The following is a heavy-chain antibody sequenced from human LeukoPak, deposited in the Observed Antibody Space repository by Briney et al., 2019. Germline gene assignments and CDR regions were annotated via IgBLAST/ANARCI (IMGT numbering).Heavy chain of an antibody. CDR3: VKDQGTGWGGYLDY. V-gene: IGHV3-30*02. J-gene: IGHJ4*02. D-gene: IGHD2-2*01. CDR2: IRYDGSNK. CDR1: GFTFSSYG. Sequence: HPGGALRLSCAASGFTFSSYGMHWVRQAPGKGLEWVAFIRYDGSNKYYADSVKGRFTISKDNSRNTLFLQMNSLRLEDTAVYYCVKDQGTGWGGYLDYWGQGTLVTVAS.